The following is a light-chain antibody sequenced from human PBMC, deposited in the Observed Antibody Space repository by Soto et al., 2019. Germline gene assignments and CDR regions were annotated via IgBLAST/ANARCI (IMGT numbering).Light chain of an antibody. CDR1: QSVSSSD. CDR2: GAS. Sequence: EIVLTQSPGTLSLSPGERATLSCRASQSVSSSDLAWYQQKPGQAPRLLIYGASSSATGIPDRFSGSGSGTDYTLNISRLEPEDFGVYYCQQYGSSPTYTFGQGTKLEIK. CDR3: QQYGSSPTYT. V-gene: IGKV3-20*01. J-gene: IGKJ2*01.